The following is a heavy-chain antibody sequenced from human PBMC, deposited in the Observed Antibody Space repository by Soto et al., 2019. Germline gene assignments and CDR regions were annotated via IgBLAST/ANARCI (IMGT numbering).Heavy chain of an antibody. CDR1: GFTFSSYA. CDR3: ARAGVGRSARPDPYYLDY. CDR2: ISGSGGST. Sequence: PGGSLRLSCAASGFTFSSYAMSWVRQAPGKGLEWVSSISGSGGSTYYADSVKGRFTISRDHSKNTLYLQMNSLRAEDTAVYYCARAGVGRSARPDPYYLDYWGQGTLVTVSS. V-gene: IGHV3-23*01. J-gene: IGHJ4*01. D-gene: IGHD2-8*01.